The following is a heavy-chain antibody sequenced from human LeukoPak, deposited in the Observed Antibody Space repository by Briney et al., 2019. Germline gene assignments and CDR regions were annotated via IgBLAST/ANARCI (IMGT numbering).Heavy chain of an antibody. D-gene: IGHD6-25*01. Sequence: SETLSLTCAVYGGSFSGYYWSWIRQPPGKGVEWMGEINHSGSTNYNPSLKRRVTISVDPSKNQFSLKLSSVPAADTAVYYCARGAATGYYFAYWGQGTLVTVSS. CDR1: GGSFSGYY. V-gene: IGHV4-34*01. CDR3: ARGAATGYYFAY. CDR2: INHSGST. J-gene: IGHJ4*02.